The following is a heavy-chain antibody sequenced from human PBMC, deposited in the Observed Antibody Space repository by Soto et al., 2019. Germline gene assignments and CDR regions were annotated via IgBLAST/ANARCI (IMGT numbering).Heavy chain of an antibody. Sequence: PGGSLRLSCAASGFTFSSYGMHWVRQAPGKGLEWVAVIWYDGSNKYYADSVKGRFTISRDNSKNTLYLQMNSLRAEDTAVYYCARDKVHGDYWDAFDIWGQGTMVTVSS. D-gene: IGHD4-17*01. V-gene: IGHV3-33*01. CDR2: IWYDGSNK. J-gene: IGHJ3*02. CDR1: GFTFSSYG. CDR3: ARDKVHGDYWDAFDI.